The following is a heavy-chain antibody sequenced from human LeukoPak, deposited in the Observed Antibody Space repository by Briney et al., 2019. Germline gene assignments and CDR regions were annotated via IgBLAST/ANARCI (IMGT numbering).Heavy chain of an antibody. J-gene: IGHJ4*02. Sequence: SETLSLTCTVSGCSISSSSYYWVWLRQPPGQGLEWIGSNYYSGSTYYNPSLKSRVTISVDTSKTQSSLKLSSVTGADTAVYYCARRDTVTTDALFDYWGQGTLVTVSS. CDR3: ARRDTVTTDALFDY. V-gene: IGHV4-39*01. D-gene: IGHD4-17*01. CDR2: NYYSGST. CDR1: GCSISSSSYY.